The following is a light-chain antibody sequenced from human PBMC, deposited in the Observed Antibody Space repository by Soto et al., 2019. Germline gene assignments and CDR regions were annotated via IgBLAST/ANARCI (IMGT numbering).Light chain of an antibody. CDR1: QSVSSTL. V-gene: IGKV3-20*01. CDR3: HQYDDWPPGYT. J-gene: IGKJ2*01. CDR2: GVS. Sequence: ELVLTQSPVALSLSSGERATLSCRASQSVSSTLLTWYQQKPGQAPRLLIYGVSSRATGIPDRFSGSGSGTDFTLTISRVEPEDFAVYFCHQYDDWPPGYTFGQGTKLEI.